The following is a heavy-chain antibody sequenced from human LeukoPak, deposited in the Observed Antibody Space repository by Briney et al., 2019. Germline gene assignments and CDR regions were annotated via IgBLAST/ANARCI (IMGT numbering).Heavy chain of an antibody. CDR3: ARVRGYCSSGSCGMDV. J-gene: IGHJ6*02. D-gene: IGHD2-15*01. CDR1: GYSISSGYY. Sequence: SETLSLTCTVSGYSISSGYYWGWIRQPPGKGLEWIGSIYHSGSIYYNPSLKSRVSISVDTSKNQFSLKVSPVTAADTAVYYCARVRGYCSSGSCGMDVWGQGTTVTVSS. CDR2: IYHSGSI. V-gene: IGHV4-38-2*02.